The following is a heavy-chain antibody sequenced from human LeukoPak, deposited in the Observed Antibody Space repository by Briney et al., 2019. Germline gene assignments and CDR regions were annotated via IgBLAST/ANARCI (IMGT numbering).Heavy chain of an antibody. CDR2: ISAYNGNT. V-gene: IGHV1-18*01. J-gene: IGHJ2*01. CDR1: GYTFTSYG. D-gene: IGHD4-17*01. CDR3: ARERASEVDYAHWYFDL. Sequence: ASVKVLCKACGYTFTSYGISWVRQASGQGLEWMGWISAYNGNTNYAQKLQGRVTMTTDTSTSTAYMELRSLRSDDTAVYYCARERASEVDYAHWYFDLWGRGTLVTVSS.